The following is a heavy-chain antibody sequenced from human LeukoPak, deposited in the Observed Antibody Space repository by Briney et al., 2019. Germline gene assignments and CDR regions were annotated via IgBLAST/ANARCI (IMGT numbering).Heavy chain of an antibody. CDR1: GGSLSSSSYY. CDR2: IYYSGKT. Sequence: SETVSLTCTVSGGSLSSSSYYWGWLRQPPGKGLEWIGSIYYSGKTYYNPSLKGRVTISVDTSKNQFSLKLSSVTAADTAVYYCARHNVYYPYYFDYWGQGTLVTVSS. J-gene: IGHJ4*02. D-gene: IGHD3-22*01. V-gene: IGHV4-39*01. CDR3: ARHNVYYPYYFDY.